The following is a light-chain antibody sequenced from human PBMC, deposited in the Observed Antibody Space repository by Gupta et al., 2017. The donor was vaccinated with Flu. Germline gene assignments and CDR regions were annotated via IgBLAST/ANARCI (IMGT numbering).Light chain of an antibody. Sequence: SALTQTASVSGSPGQSIASSCTGTTSDVGANNYVSWYHQHPGKAPKCMIYWVNNRPSGVSDRFSGSKSGNTASLTISWLQAEEDADDYCSSYKTSSTSFVFGTGTKVTVL. V-gene: IGLV2-14*01. J-gene: IGLJ1*01. CDR3: SSYKTSSTSFV. CDR1: TSDVGANNY. CDR2: WVN.